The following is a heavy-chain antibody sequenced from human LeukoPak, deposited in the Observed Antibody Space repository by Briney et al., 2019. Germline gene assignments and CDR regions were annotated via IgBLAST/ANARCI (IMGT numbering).Heavy chain of an antibody. J-gene: IGHJ4*02. CDR2: IHYSGRT. CDR3: ARDNHTKITTSEY. CDR1: GGSLTTYY. V-gene: IGHV4-59*01. Sequence: PSETLSLTCIVSGGSLTTYYWSWIREAPGKGLEWIGNIHYSGRTNYNPSLKSRVTISVDTSKNQFSLKLRSVTAADTAVYYCARDNHTKITTSEYWGQGTLVTVSP. D-gene: IGHD1-1*01.